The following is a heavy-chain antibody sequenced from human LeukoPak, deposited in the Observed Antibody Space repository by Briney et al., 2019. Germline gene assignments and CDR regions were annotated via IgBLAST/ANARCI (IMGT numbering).Heavy chain of an antibody. CDR1: GGSISSYY. CDR2: IYISGST. D-gene: IGHD2-2*01. Sequence: PSETLSLTCTVSGGSISSYYWSWIRQPAGKGLEWIGRIYISGSTNYNPSLKRRVTMSVDTSKNQFSLKLNSVTAADTAVYYCAREWIVVVPAANHDAFDIWGQGTMVTVSS. J-gene: IGHJ3*02. CDR3: AREWIVVVPAANHDAFDI. V-gene: IGHV4-4*07.